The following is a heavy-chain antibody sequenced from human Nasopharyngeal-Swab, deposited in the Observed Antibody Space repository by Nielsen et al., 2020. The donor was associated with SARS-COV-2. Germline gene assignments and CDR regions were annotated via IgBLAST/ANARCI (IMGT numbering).Heavy chain of an antibody. CDR3: ARHSATWDPHYFDY. D-gene: IGHD1-26*01. Sequence: ETLSLTCTVSGVSITSYYLNWVRQPAGKGLEWISRIVTSGYTNYNPSLKSRVTMSLDTYNNKFSLNLSPVTAADTAVYYCARHSATWDPHYFDYWGQGTLVTVSS. CDR1: GVSITSYY. J-gene: IGHJ4*02. V-gene: IGHV4-4*07. CDR2: IVTSGYT.